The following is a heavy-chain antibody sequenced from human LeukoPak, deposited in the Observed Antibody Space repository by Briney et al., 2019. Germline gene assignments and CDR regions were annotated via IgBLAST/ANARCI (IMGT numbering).Heavy chain of an antibody. V-gene: IGHV4-4*07. J-gene: IGHJ5*02. Sequence: SETLSLTCTVSGGSISSNYWNWIRQPAGKGLEWIGRFHTSRTTNYNPSLRGRVTMSVDTSKNEFSLKLSSVTAADTAVYYCARDWEPRSQTNCFDPWGQGTLVTVSS. CDR2: FHTSRTT. D-gene: IGHD1-26*01. CDR1: GGSISSNY. CDR3: ARDWEPRSQTNCFDP.